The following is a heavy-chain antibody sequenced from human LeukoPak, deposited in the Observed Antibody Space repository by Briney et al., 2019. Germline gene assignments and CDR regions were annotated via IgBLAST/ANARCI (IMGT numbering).Heavy chain of an antibody. CDR2: ISASGSSI. CDR1: GFTFCGYG. Sequence: GGSLRFSSAAPGFTFCGYGMNWVPPGPGKGLEWVSYISASGSSISYAESVKGRFTMSRDNANNSLVLEMNSLGAEDTAVYYCARERSGWYYFDYWGQGTLVTVSS. D-gene: IGHD6-19*01. J-gene: IGHJ4*02. V-gene: IGHV3-48*03. CDR3: ARERSGWYYFDY.